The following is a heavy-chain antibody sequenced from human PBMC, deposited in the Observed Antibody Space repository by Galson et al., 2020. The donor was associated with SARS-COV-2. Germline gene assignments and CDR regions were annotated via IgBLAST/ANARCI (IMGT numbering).Heavy chain of an antibody. CDR3: TRASPGLDG. J-gene: IGHJ6*02. CDR2: ISTGSTSI. V-gene: IGHV3-48*02. Sequence: GESLKISCSASGFSFSSFAMHWVRQAPGRGLEWISYISTGSTSIYYVDSVKGRFTISRDDAKNSLYLQMNRLRDEDTGLYYCTRASPGLDGWGQGTTVAVSS. CDR1: GFSFSSFA.